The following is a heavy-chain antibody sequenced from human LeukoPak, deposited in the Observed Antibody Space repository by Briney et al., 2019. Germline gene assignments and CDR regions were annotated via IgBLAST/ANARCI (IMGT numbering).Heavy chain of an antibody. V-gene: IGHV1-18*01. CDR2: ISAYNGNT. CDR3: ARDVPSNVLLWFGESRYYYYGMDV. D-gene: IGHD3-10*01. CDR1: GYTFTSYG. Sequence: ASVKVSCKASGYTFTSYGISWVRQAPGQGLEWMGWISAYNGNTNYAQKLQSRVTMTTDTSTSTAYMELRSLRSDDTAVYYCARDVPSNVLLWFGESRYYYYGMDVWGQGTTVTVSS. J-gene: IGHJ6*02.